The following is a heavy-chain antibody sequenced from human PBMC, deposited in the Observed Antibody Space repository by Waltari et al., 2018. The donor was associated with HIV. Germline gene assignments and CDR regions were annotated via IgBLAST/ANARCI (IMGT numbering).Heavy chain of an antibody. CDR3: ARDKALWFSEAGYYYGMDV. J-gene: IGHJ6*02. D-gene: IGHD3-10*01. Sequence: QVQLVQSGAEVKKPGSSVKVSCKASGGTFSSYAISWVRQAPGQGLEWMGGIIPIFGTANYAQKFQGRVTITADKSTSTAYMELSSLRSEDTAVYYCARDKALWFSEAGYYYGMDVWGQGTTVTVSS. CDR2: IIPIFGTA. CDR1: GGTFSSYA. V-gene: IGHV1-69*06.